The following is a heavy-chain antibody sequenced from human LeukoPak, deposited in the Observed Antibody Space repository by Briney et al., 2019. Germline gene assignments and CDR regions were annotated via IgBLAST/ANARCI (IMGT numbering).Heavy chain of an antibody. D-gene: IGHD5-24*01. V-gene: IGHV3-21*01. J-gene: IGHJ4*03. CDR2: ISSTSDYI. CDR3: AKLIRDVTIYDF. Sequence: GGSLRLSCAASGFTFTDYSISWVRQTPRRGLEWVSCISSTSDYIYYADSVKGRFTISRDNAKNSLYLQMNSLRAEDTAFYYCAKLIRDVTIYDFWGPGSLVTVSS. CDR1: GFTFTDYS.